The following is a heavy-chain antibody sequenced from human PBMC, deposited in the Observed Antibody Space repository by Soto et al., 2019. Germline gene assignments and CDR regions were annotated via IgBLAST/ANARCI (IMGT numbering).Heavy chain of an antibody. CDR2: ISGSGGST. V-gene: IGHV3-23*01. CDR3: ASHGSGSYYNNWFDP. CDR1: GFTFSSYA. J-gene: IGHJ5*02. Sequence: GGSLRLSCAASGFTFSSYAMSWVRQAPGKGLEWVSAISGSGGSTYYADSVKGRFTTSRDNSKNTLYLQMNSLRAEDTAVYYCASHGSGSYYNNWFDPWGQGTLVTVSS. D-gene: IGHD3-10*01.